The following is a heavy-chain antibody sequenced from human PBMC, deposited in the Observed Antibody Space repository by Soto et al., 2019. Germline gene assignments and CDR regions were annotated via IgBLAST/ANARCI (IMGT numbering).Heavy chain of an antibody. D-gene: IGHD3-3*01. V-gene: IGHV3-30*18. Sequence: QVQLVESGGGVVQPGRSLRLSCAASGFTFSSYGMHWVRQAPGKGLEWVAVISYDGSNKYYADSVKGRFTISRDNSKNTLYLQMNSLRAEDTAVYYCAKEASNDFWSGYYVDYWGQGTLVTVSS. CDR2: ISYDGSNK. CDR3: AKEASNDFWSGYYVDY. CDR1: GFTFSSYG. J-gene: IGHJ4*02.